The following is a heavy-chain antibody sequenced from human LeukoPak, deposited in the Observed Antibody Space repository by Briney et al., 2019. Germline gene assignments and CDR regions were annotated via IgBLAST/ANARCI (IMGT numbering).Heavy chain of an antibody. CDR1: GFTFSSYA. V-gene: IGHV3-23*01. D-gene: IGHD3-22*01. CDR2: ISGSGGST. Sequence: GGSLRRSWAASGFTFSSYAVSWLRQATGKGLEWVSAISGSGGSTYYADSVKGRFTISRDNSKNTLYLQMNSLRAEDTAVYYCAKEDDSSGSLSSYFDYWGQGTVVTVSS. J-gene: IGHJ4*02. CDR3: AKEDDSSGSLSSYFDY.